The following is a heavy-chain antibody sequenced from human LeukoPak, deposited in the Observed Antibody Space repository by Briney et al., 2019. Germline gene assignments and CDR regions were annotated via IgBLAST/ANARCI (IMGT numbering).Heavy chain of an antibody. Sequence: SETLSLTCTVSGGSISNYYWSWIRQPPGKGLEWIGEIYHSGSTNYNPSLKSRVTMLLDKSKNQFSLKLSSVTAADTAVYYCARNGGNSDFDYWGQGTLVTVSS. CDR2: IYHSGST. V-gene: IGHV4-59*04. CDR3: ARNGGNSDFDY. J-gene: IGHJ4*02. D-gene: IGHD4-23*01. CDR1: GGSISNYY.